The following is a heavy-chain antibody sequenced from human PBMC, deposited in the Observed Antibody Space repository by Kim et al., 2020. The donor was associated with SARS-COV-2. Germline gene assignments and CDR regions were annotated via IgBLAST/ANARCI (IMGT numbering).Heavy chain of an antibody. CDR1: GYTFTSYG. J-gene: IGHJ6*02. V-gene: IGHV1-18*01. CDR3: VTAARLELYYYYGMDV. CDR2: ISAYNGNT. D-gene: IGHD6-6*01. Sequence: ASVKVSCKASGYTFTSYGISWVRQAPGQGLEWMGWISAYNGNTNYAQKLQGRVTMTTDTSTSTAYMELRSLRSDDTAVYYCVTAARLELYYYYGMDVWGQGTTVTVSS.